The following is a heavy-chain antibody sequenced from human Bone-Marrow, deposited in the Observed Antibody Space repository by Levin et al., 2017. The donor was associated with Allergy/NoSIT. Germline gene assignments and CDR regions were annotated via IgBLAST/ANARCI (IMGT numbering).Heavy chain of an antibody. V-gene: IGHV2-5*02. Sequence: QSGPTLVKPTQTLSLTCTFSGFSLSNSPVGVGWIRQPPGKALEWLAVIYWDDDKRYSPSLRSRLTVIKDTSKNQVVLIMTNVDTVDTATYYCVHRDRAGYRSGWEMFYLDYWGQGLPVTVSS. CDR3: VHRDRAGYRSGWEMFYLDY. CDR1: GFSLSNSPVG. D-gene: IGHD6-19*01. CDR2: IYWDDDK. J-gene: IGHJ4*02.